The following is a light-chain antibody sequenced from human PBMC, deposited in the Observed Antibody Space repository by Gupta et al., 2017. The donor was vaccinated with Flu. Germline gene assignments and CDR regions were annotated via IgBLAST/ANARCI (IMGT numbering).Light chain of an antibody. Sequence: IVLTQSPGLLSLSQGERATLSCRASQSVSSSYLACYQQKPGQAPRLLIYGASSRATGIPDRFSGSGSGTDFTLTISRLDPEDFAVYYCQHYGSSLTFGPGTKVDIK. CDR1: QSVSSSY. CDR3: QHYGSSLT. V-gene: IGKV3-20*01. CDR2: GAS. J-gene: IGKJ3*01.